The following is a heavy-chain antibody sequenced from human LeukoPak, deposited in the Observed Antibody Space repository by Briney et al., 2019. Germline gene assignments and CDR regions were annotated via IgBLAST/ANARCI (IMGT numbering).Heavy chain of an antibody. CDR2: IYYSGST. J-gene: IGHJ4*02. Sequence: SETLSLTCTVSGGSISSYYWSWIRQPPGKGLEWIGYIYYSGSTNYNPSLKSRVTISVDTSKNQFSLKLSSVTAADTAVYCCARGSSSWYIGYWGQGTLVTVSS. V-gene: IGHV4-59*01. CDR1: GGSISSYY. D-gene: IGHD6-13*01. CDR3: ARGSSSWYIGY.